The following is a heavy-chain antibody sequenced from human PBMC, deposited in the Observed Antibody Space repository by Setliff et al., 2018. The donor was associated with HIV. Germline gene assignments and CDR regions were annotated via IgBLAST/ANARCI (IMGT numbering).Heavy chain of an antibody. J-gene: IGHJ4*02. D-gene: IGHD4-17*01. Sequence: ASVKVSCKASGYTFTSYAMHWVRQAPGQRLEWVGWINAGTGNTKYSQNFQGRVTFSRDTSASTAYMELSSLRSEDTAVYYCARTVNDYGDYYFDCWGQGTLVTVSS. CDR3: ARTVNDYGDYYFDC. CDR2: INAGTGNT. V-gene: IGHV1-3*01. CDR1: GYTFTSYA.